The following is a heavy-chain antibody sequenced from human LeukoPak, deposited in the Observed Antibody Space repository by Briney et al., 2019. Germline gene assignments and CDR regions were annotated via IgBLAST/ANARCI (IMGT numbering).Heavy chain of an antibody. CDR3: AKAGLTYWYFDL. CDR1: GFTFSRYA. J-gene: IGHJ2*01. V-gene: IGHV3-23*01. Sequence: GGSLRLSCAASGFTFSRYAMSWVRQAPGKGLEWVSGISAGDDTTYYTDSVKGRFTVSRDNSKNTLFLQMNSLRIEDTAVYYCAKAGLTYWYFDLWGRGTLVTVSS. CDR2: ISAGDDTT. D-gene: IGHD1-14*01.